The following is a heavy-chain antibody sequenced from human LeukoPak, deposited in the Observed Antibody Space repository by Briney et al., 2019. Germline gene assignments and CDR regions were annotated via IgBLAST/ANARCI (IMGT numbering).Heavy chain of an antibody. D-gene: IGHD3-16*01. CDR3: ARGGEYNNDY. CDR1: GFTFSSDG. V-gene: IGHV3-21*01. CDR2: IKSRDTYM. Sequence: PGGSLRLSCAASGFTFSSDGMNWVRQAPGKRLEWVSSIKSRDTYMYYADSVKGRFTISRDNAKNSLYLQMNSLRAEDTAVYYCARGGEYNNDYWGQGTLVTVSS. J-gene: IGHJ4*02.